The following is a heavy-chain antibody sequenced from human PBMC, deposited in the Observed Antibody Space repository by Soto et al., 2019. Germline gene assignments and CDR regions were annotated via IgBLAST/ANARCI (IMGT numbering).Heavy chain of an antibody. D-gene: IGHD6-19*01. V-gene: IGHV4-34*01. CDR1: GGSFSGYY. CDR2: INHSGST. CDR3: ARGYYSSGPYY. Sequence: PSETLSLTCAVYGGSFSGYYWSWIRQPPGKGLEWIGEINHSGSTNYNPSLKSRVTISVDTPKNQFSLKLSSVTAADTAVYYCARGYYSSGPYYWGQGTLVTVSS. J-gene: IGHJ4*02.